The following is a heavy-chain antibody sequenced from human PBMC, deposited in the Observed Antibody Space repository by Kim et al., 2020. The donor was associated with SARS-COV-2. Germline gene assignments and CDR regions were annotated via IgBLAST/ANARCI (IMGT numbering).Heavy chain of an antibody. D-gene: IGHD5-12*01. CDR3: AKDIMGGYAPGFY. Sequence: GGSLRLSCAASGFTFDDYAMHWVRQPPGKGLEWVSGISWNSGSIGYADSVKGRFTISRDNAKNSLYLQMNSLRAEDTALYYCAKDIMGGYAPGFYWGQGTLVTVSS. V-gene: IGHV3-9*01. CDR1: GFTFDDYA. CDR2: ISWNSGSI. J-gene: IGHJ4*02.